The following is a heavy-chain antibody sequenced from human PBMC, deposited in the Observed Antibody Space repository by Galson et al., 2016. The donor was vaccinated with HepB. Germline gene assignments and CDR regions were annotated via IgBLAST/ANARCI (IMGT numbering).Heavy chain of an antibody. Sequence: SLRLSCAASGFTFSSYSMNWVRQAPGKGLEWVSYISSSSSTIYYADSVKGRFTISRDNAKNSLYLQMNSLRDEDTAVYYCARDRKGTTIYYYGMDVWGQGTTVTVSS. CDR2: ISSSSSTI. D-gene: IGHD3-9*01. J-gene: IGHJ6*02. CDR3: ARDRKGTTIYYYGMDV. CDR1: GFTFSSYS. V-gene: IGHV3-48*02.